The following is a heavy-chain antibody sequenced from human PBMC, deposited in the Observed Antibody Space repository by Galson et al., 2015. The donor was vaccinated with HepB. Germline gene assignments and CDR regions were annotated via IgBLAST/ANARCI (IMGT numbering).Heavy chain of an antibody. Sequence: SETLSLTCTVSGGSISSSSYYWGWIRQPPGKGLEWIGSIYYSGRTYYNPSLKSRVTISVDTSKNQFSLKLRSVTAADTAVYYCARLSVGYYGSGDYYGLDVWGQGTTVTVSS. V-gene: IGHV4-39*01. J-gene: IGHJ6*02. CDR2: IYYSGRT. CDR1: GGSISSSSYY. D-gene: IGHD3-10*01. CDR3: ARLSVGYYGSGDYYGLDV.